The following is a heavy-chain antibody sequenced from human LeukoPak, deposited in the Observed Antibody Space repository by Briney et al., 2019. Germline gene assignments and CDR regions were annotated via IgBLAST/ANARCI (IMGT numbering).Heavy chain of an antibody. V-gene: IGHV4-4*07. CDR2: IYTSGTT. Sequence: SETLSLTCTVSGGSISSYYWSWIRQPAGKGLEWIGRIYTSGTTHYNPSLKSRVTMSVDTSKNQFSLKLSSVTAADTAVYYCARDRYYYDSSGYRPFDYWGQGTLVTVSS. CDR3: ARDRYYYDSSGYRPFDY. J-gene: IGHJ4*02. CDR1: GGSISSYY. D-gene: IGHD3-22*01.